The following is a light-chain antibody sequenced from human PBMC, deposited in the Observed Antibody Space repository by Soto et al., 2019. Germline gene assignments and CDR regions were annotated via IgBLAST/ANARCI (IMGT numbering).Light chain of an antibody. J-gene: IGKJ2*01. CDR3: QQYYSTPPT. CDR1: QSVLYSSNTKNY. V-gene: IGKV4-1*01. CDR2: WAS. Sequence: DIVMTQSPDSLAVSLGERATINCKSSQSVLYSSNTKNYLAWYQQKPGQPPKLLIYWASTRESGVPDRCSGSGSGTDFTLTISSLQAEYVAVYYCQQYYSTPPTFGQGTKLEIK.